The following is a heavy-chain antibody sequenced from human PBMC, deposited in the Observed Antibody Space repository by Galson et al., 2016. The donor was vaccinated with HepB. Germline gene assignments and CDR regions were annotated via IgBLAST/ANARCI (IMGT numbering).Heavy chain of an antibody. CDR2: IYPGASDT. D-gene: IGHD6-13*01. V-gene: IGHV5-51*01. Sequence: QSGAEVKKPGESLKISCQGSGYKFTSYWIGWVRQVPGKGLEWMGTIYPGASDTRDRPSLQGQVTISVDKSISTAYLQWSSLKASDSAMYYCARHELHSNSWYMDSWGQGTLVTVSS. J-gene: IGHJ4*02. CDR3: ARHELHSNSWYMDS. CDR1: GYKFTSYW.